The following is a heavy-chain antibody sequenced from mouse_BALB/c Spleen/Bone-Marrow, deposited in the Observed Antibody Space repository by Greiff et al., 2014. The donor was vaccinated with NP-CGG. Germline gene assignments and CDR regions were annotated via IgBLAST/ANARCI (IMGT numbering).Heavy chain of an antibody. J-gene: IGHJ4*01. D-gene: IGHD2-1*01. CDR3: ARVYPNAMDY. V-gene: IGHV14-3*02. CDR2: IDPANGNT. CDR1: GFNIKDTY. Sequence: EVQLQQSGAELVKPGASVKLSCTASGFNIKDTYMHRVKQRPEQGLEWIGRIDPANGNTKYDPKFQGKATITADTSSNTAYLQLSSLTSEDTAVYYCARVYPNAMDYWGQGTSVTVSS.